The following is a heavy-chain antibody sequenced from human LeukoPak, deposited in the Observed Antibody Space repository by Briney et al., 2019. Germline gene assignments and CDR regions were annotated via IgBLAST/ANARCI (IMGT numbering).Heavy chain of an antibody. J-gene: IGHJ4*02. Sequence: GGSLRLSCAASGFTFSSYWMHWVRQAPGKGLVWVSRINSDGSSTSYADSVKGRLTISRDNAKNTLYLRMNSLRAEDTAVYYCARDREDNPTVVTYWGQGTLVTVSS. CDR3: ARDREDNPTVVTY. CDR1: GFTFSSYW. CDR2: INSDGSST. V-gene: IGHV3-74*01. D-gene: IGHD4-23*01.